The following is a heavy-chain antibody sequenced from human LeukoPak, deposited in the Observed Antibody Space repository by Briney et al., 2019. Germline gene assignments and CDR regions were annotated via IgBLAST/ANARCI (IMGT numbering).Heavy chain of an antibody. CDR2: ISGGGGTT. Sequence: QTGGSLRLSCAASGFTFGDYAMHWVRQAPGKGLEWVSLISGGGGTTYYADSVKGRFTISRDSSKNSLYLQMNSLRTEDTALYYCAKVLRGYCSGGSCYGYDFDYWGQGTLVTVSS. J-gene: IGHJ4*02. CDR3: AKVLRGYCSGGSCYGYDFDY. D-gene: IGHD2-15*01. CDR1: GFTFGDYA. V-gene: IGHV3-43*02.